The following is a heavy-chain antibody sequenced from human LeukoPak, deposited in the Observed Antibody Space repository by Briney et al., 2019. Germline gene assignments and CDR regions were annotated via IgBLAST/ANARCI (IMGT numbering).Heavy chain of an antibody. Sequence: ASVKVPCKTSGYTFTTYGMSWVRQAPGQRLEWMGWISTYNDNTNYAQRFRGRVTMTTDTSTSTVYMGLRSLRSDDTAIYYCARQVDTTMALPDYWGQGTLVTVSS. J-gene: IGHJ4*02. CDR2: ISTYNDNT. D-gene: IGHD5-18*01. V-gene: IGHV1-18*01. CDR1: GYTFTTYG. CDR3: ARQVDTTMALPDY.